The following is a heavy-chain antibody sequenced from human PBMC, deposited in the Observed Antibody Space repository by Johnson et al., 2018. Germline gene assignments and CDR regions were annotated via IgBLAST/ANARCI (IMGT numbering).Heavy chain of an antibody. CDR2: ISPTGIDL. CDR3: ARDQPRGWVSSLWTFDI. V-gene: IGHV3-11*04. D-gene: IGHD1-14*01. J-gene: IGHJ3*02. Sequence: QVQLVECGGDLVKPGGSLRLSCAGSGFTFSDYYMTWIRQAPGKGLEWVSYISPTGIDLRDADSVKGRFTISRDNAKTSLYLQMDSLRAGDTAFYLCARDQPRGWVSSLWTFDIWGQGTMVTASS. CDR1: GFTFSDYY.